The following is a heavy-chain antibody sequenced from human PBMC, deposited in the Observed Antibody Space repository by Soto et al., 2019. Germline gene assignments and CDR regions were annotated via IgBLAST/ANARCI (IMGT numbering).Heavy chain of an antibody. J-gene: IGHJ3*02. CDR3: ARPLNHYDSSGYYVASDI. CDR1: GYTFTSYG. V-gene: IGHV1-18*01. D-gene: IGHD3-22*01. Sequence: GASVKVSCKASGYTFTSYGISWVRQAPGQGLEWMGWISAYNGNTNYAQKLQGRVTMTTDTSTSTAYMELRSLRSDDTAVYYCARPLNHYDSSGYYVASDIWGQGTMVTVS. CDR2: ISAYNGNT.